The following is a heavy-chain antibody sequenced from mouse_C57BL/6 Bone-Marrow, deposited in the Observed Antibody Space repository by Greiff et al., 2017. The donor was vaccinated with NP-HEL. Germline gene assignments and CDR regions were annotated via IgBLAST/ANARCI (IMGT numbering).Heavy chain of an antibody. J-gene: IGHJ1*03. Sequence: EVKVEESGGGLVQPGGSMKLSCVASGFTFSNYWMNWVRQSPEKGLEWVAQIRLKSDNYATHYAESVKGRFTISRDDSKSSVYLQMNNLRAEDTGIYYCTGGSSFYWYFDVWGTGTTVTVSS. V-gene: IGHV6-3*01. CDR2: IRLKSDNYAT. CDR1: GFTFSNYW. D-gene: IGHD1-1*01. CDR3: TGGSSFYWYFDV.